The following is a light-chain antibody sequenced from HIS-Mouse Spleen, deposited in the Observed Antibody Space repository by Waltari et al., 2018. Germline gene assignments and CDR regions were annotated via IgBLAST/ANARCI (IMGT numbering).Light chain of an antibody. CDR1: ALPKKY. CDR3: YSTDSSGNHRV. J-gene: IGLJ2*01. Sequence: SYELTQPPSVSVSPGQTARITSSGDALPKKYAYWYQQKSGQAPVLVIYEDSKRPSGIPERVSGSSSGTMATLTISGAQVEDEADYYCYSTDSSGNHRVFGGGTKLTVL. CDR2: EDS. V-gene: IGLV3-10*01.